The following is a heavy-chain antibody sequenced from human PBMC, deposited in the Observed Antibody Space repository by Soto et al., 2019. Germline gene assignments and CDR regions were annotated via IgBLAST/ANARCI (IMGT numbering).Heavy chain of an antibody. Sequence: QVQLVQSAAVVQEPGASVKLSCKTSGYAFSNFYIHWVRQAPGQGLEWVGVINPRGGSANYAQRFQARVTMPRDSSAGTVYMELSRLRSDDTATYYCARDVDKYTGSDPSGPGYWGQGTMITVSS. CDR3: ARDVDKYTGSDPSGPGY. D-gene: IGHD1-26*01. J-gene: IGHJ4*02. V-gene: IGHV1-46*01. CDR2: INPRGGSA. CDR1: GYAFSNFY.